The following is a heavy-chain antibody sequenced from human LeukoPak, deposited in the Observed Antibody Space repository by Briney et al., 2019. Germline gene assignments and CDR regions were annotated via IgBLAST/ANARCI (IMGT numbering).Heavy chain of an antibody. CDR3: ASDILANGYSNDDFDL. J-gene: IGHJ3*01. V-gene: IGHV1-2*02. CDR2: INPNSGGS. CDR1: GYSFTGYF. Sequence: ASVKVSFKSSGYSFTGYFAHLVRQAPGQGLGWMGWINPNSGGSSYSQKFQGRVTMTRDTSISTAFIELSRLRSDDTAVYYCASDILANGYSNDDFDLRGQGKMVTVSS. D-gene: IGHD3-22*01.